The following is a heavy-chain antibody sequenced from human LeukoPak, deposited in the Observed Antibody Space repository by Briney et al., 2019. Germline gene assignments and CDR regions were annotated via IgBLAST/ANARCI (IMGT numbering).Heavy chain of an antibody. Sequence: GGSLRLSCAASGFTFRSYWMSWVRQAPGKGLEWVANIKEDGSEKYYVDSVKGRFTISRDNAKNSLYMQMNSLRAEDTAVYHCARFSLAARPYWGQGTLVTISS. V-gene: IGHV3-7*03. J-gene: IGHJ4*02. CDR2: IKEDGSEK. D-gene: IGHD6-6*01. CDR1: GFTFRSYW. CDR3: ARFSLAARPY.